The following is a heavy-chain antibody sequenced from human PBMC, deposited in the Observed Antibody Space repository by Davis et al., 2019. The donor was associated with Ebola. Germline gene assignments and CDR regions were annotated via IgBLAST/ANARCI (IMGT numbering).Heavy chain of an antibody. CDR3: ARDGLNDYIWGSYRGGWYFDL. CDR2: IWYDGSNK. CDR1: GFTFSSYG. D-gene: IGHD3-16*02. V-gene: IGHV3-33*01. Sequence: GGSLRLSCAASGFTFSSYGMHWVRQAPGKGLEWVAVIWYDGSNKYYADSVKGRFTISRDNSKNTLYLQMNSLRAEDTAVYYCARDGLNDYIWGSYRGGWYFDLWGRGTLVTVSS. J-gene: IGHJ2*01.